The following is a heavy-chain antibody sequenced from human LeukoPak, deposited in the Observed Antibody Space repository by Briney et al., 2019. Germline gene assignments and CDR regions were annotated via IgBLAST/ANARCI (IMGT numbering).Heavy chain of an antibody. Sequence: GGSLRLSCAASGFTFSSYAMSWVRQAPGKGLVWVSRIIGDGSVTNYADSVKGRFTISRDNGKHTLYLQMNNLRAEDTAVYYCARGLGGAAIDYWGQGTLVTVSS. CDR3: ARGLGGAAIDY. D-gene: IGHD1-26*01. CDR2: IIGDGSVT. CDR1: GFTFSSYA. J-gene: IGHJ4*02. V-gene: IGHV3-74*01.